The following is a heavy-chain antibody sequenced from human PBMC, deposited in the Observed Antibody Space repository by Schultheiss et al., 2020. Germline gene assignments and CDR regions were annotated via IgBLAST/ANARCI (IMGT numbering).Heavy chain of an antibody. CDR3: ARLWQQLVPPYYYYGMDV. CDR1: GGTFSSYA. V-gene: IGHV1-18*01. CDR2: ISAYNGNT. D-gene: IGHD6-13*01. J-gene: IGHJ6*02. Sequence: ASVKVSCKASGGTFSSYAISWVRQAPGQGLEWMGWISAYNGNTKYSQKFQGRVTITRDTSASTAYMELSSLRSEDTAMYYCARLWQQLVPPYYYYGMDVWGQGTTVTVSS.